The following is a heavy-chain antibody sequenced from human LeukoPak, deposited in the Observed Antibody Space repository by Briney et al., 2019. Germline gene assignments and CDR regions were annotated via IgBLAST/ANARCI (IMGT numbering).Heavy chain of an antibody. D-gene: IGHD6-13*01. CDR2: VSGSGDST. CDR3: AKGGQYGSSWYLIDY. V-gene: IGHV3-23*01. Sequence: GGSLRLSCAASGFTFSTYAMSWVRQAPGRGLEWVSTVSGSGDSTYFADSVKGRFTISRDNSKSTLFLQMNSLRAEDTAVYYCAKGGQYGSSWYLIDYWGRGTLVTVSS. CDR1: GFTFSTYA. J-gene: IGHJ4*02.